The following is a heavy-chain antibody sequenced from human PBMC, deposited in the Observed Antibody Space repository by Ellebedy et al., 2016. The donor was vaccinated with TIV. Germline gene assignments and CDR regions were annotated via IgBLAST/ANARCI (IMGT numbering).Heavy chain of an antibody. CDR2: VIPILVTA. Sequence: AASVKVSCKASGGSFSNYAISWARQAPGQGLEWMGGVIPILVTANYAQNFQGRVTITADKSTSTAYMELSSLRSEDTAVYFCATGRQTYYFDNSAHYFDYWGQGSLVTVSS. J-gene: IGHJ4*02. V-gene: IGHV1-69*06. CDR3: ATGRQTYYFDNSAHYFDY. D-gene: IGHD3-22*01. CDR1: GGSFSNYA.